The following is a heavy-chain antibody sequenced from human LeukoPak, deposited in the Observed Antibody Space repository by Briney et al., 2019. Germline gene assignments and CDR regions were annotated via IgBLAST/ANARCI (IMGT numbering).Heavy chain of an antibody. CDR1: GFTFSSYA. CDR3: AKGDYYDSSGYLDY. D-gene: IGHD3-22*01. CDR2: ICGSGGST. J-gene: IGHJ4*02. Sequence: PGGSLRLSCAASGFTFSSYAMSWVRQAPGKGLEWVSAICGSGGSTYYADSVKGRFTISRDNSKNTLYLQMNSMRAEDTAVYYCAKGDYYDSSGYLDYWGQGTLVSVSS. V-gene: IGHV3-23*01.